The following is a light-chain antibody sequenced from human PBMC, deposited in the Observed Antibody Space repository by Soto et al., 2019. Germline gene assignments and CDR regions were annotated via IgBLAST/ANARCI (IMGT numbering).Light chain of an antibody. Sequence: EIVLTQSPGTLSLSPGERATLSCRASQSVDNYLAWYQQKPGQAPRLLIYGASNRATGIPDRFSGSGSGTDFTLTISRLEPEDFAVYYCQQYGSSGTFGQGTKVDI. J-gene: IGKJ1*01. CDR3: QQYGSSGT. CDR2: GAS. V-gene: IGKV3-20*01. CDR1: QSVDNY.